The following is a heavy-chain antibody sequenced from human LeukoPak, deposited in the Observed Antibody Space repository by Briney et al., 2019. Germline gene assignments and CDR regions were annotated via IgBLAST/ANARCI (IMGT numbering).Heavy chain of an antibody. CDR3: ARSRYCRGGSCYSDY. V-gene: IGHV3-48*03. Sequence: GGSLRLSCAASGFTFRSCELSWVRQAPAKGLEWVSYISSSGSIIYCADSVKGRFTISRDSAKNSLYLQMNSLRAEDTAVYYCARSRYCRGGSCYSDYWGQGTLVTVSS. CDR1: GFTFRSCE. D-gene: IGHD2-15*01. J-gene: IGHJ4*02. CDR2: ISSSGSII.